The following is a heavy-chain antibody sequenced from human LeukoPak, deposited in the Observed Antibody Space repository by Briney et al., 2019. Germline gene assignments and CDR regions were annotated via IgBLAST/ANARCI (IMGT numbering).Heavy chain of an antibody. CDR3: ARDLGYSSSPRGGIDX. Sequence: GGSLRLSCAASGFTFSSYAMHWVRQAPGKGLEWVAVISYDGSNKYYADSVKGRFTISRDNSKNTLYLQMNSLRAEDTAVYYCARDLGYSSSPRGGIDXWGXGTLVTVSS. CDR1: GFTFSSYA. CDR2: ISYDGSNK. J-gene: IGHJ4*02. D-gene: IGHD6-6*01. V-gene: IGHV3-30*04.